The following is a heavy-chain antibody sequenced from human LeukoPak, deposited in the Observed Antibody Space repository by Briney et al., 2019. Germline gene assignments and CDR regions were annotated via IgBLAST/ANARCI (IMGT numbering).Heavy chain of an antibody. CDR3: ARLSVAATNYFDY. CDR1: GYSFTNYW. J-gene: IGHJ4*02. Sequence: GESLKISCKGSGYSFTNYWIGWVRQLPGKGLEWMGIIYPGDPDTRHSPSFQGQVTISADKSISTAYLQWSSLKASDTAMYYCARLSVAATNYFDYWGQGTLVTVSS. CDR2: IYPGDPDT. V-gene: IGHV5-51*01. D-gene: IGHD2-15*01.